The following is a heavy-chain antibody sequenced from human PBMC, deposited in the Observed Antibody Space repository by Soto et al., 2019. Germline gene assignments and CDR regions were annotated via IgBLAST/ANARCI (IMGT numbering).Heavy chain of an antibody. J-gene: IGHJ4*02. CDR2: IWYDGSNK. CDR1: GFTFSSYG. D-gene: IGHD1-26*01. Sequence: QVQLVESGGGVVQPGRSLRLSCAASGFTFSSYGMHWVRQAPGKGLEWVAVIWYDGSNKYYADSVKGRFTISRDNSKNTLYLQMNSLRAEDTAVYYCARDPSKWELRQPFDYWGLGTLVTVSS. V-gene: IGHV3-33*01. CDR3: ARDPSKWELRQPFDY.